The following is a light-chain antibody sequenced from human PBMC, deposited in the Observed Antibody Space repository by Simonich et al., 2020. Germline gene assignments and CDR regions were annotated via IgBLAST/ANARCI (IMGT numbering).Light chain of an antibody. CDR2: EGS. Sequence: QSALTQPASVSGSPGQSITISCTGTSSDVGSSNLVSWYQQHPGKAPKLMIYEGSKRPSGVSNRFSGSKSGNTASLTISGLQAEDEADYYCCSYAGSNNLVFGGGTKLTVL. V-gene: IGLV2-23*01. J-gene: IGLJ3*02. CDR1: SSDVGSSNL. CDR3: CSYAGSNNLV.